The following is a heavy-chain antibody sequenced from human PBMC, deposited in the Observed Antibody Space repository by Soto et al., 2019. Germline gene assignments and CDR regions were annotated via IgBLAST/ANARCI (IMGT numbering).Heavy chain of an antibody. Sequence: EVQLVESGGGSVQPGGSLRLSCAASGFTFSSYWMHWVRQAPGKGLVWVSRINGDGTTITYADSVKGRFTISRDNAKNTLSLQMNSLRAEDTAVYCCARVPRGGTFYFDSWGQGTLVTVSS. J-gene: IGHJ4*02. CDR2: INGDGTTI. CDR3: ARVPRGGTFYFDS. CDR1: GFTFSSYW. D-gene: IGHD1-26*01. V-gene: IGHV3-74*01.